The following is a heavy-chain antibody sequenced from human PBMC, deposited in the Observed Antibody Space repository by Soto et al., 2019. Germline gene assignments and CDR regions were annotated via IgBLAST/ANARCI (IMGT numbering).Heavy chain of an antibody. CDR3: ARESGGYSYYFDY. CDR1: GGSLSGYY. D-gene: IGHD2-8*02. V-gene: IGHV4-34*01. CDR2: INHSGST. J-gene: IGHJ4*02. Sequence: SETLSLTCAVYGGSLSGYYWSWIRQPPGKGLEWIGEINHSGSTNYNPSLKSRVTISVDTSKNQFSLKLSSVTAADTAVYYCARESGGYSYYFDYWGQGTLVTVSS.